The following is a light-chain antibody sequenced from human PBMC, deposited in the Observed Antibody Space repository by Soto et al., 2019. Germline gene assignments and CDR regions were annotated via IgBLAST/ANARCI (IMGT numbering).Light chain of an antibody. V-gene: IGLV4-60*02. J-gene: IGLJ3*02. Sequence: QPELTQSSSASASLGSSVKFTCTLSSGHSSYIIAWHQQQPGKAPRYLMKLEGSGSYNKGSGVPDRFSGSSSGADRYLTISNLQFEDEADYYCETWDSNIWVFGGGTQLTVL. CDR3: ETWDSNIWV. CDR1: SGHSSYI. CDR2: LEGSGSY.